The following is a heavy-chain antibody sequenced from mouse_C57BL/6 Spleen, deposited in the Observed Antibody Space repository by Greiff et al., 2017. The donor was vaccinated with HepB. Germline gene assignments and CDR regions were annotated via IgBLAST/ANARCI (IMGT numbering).Heavy chain of an antibody. D-gene: IGHD3-2*02. V-gene: IGHV1-64*01. CDR2: IHPNSGST. CDR1: GYTFTSYW. Sequence: LQESGAELVKPGASVKLSCKASGYTFTSYWMHWVKQRPGQGLEWIGMIHPNSGSTNYNEKFKSKATLTVDKSSSTAYMQLSSLTSEDSAVYYCAREGDSSGYPYYWGQGTTLTVSS. CDR3: AREGDSSGYPYY. J-gene: IGHJ2*01.